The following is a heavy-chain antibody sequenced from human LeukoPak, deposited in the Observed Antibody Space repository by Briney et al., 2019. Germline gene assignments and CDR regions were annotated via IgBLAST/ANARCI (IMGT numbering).Heavy chain of an antibody. V-gene: IGHV4-30-2*01. D-gene: IGHD3-10*01. CDR2: IYHSGST. CDR3: ARGVFGRFDP. CDR1: GGSISSGDYS. Sequence: SETLSLTCAVSGGSISSGDYSWSWIRQPPGKGLEWIGYIYHSGSTYYNPSLKSRVTISVDRSKNQFSLNLNSVTAADTAAYYCARGVFGRFDPWGQGTLVTVSS. J-gene: IGHJ5*02.